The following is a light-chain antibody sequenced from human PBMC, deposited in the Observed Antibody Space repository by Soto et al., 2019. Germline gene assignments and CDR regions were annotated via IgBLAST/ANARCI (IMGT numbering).Light chain of an antibody. CDR2: AAS. CDR3: QKYDSAPRT. CDR1: QGINKN. Sequence: DIQMTQSPSSLSASVGDRVTITCRASQGINKNLAWYQQKPGKVPKLLIYAASTLQSGVPSRFSGSGSGTDFNLTISSLQPEDVATYFCQKYDSAPRTFGQGTKLQIK. V-gene: IGKV1-27*01. J-gene: IGKJ2*01.